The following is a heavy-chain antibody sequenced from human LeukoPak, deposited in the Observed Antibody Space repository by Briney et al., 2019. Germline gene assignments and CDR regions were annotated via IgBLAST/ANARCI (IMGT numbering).Heavy chain of an antibody. CDR2: TYYRSKWYN. Sequence: SQTLSLTCAISGDSVSSNSAAWNWIRQSPSRGLEWLGRTYYRSKWYNDYAVSVKSRITINPDTSKNQFSLQLNSVTPEDTAVYYCARATYYYDSSGYSPKYYFDYWGQGTLVTVSS. CDR1: GDSVSSNSAA. CDR3: ARATYYYDSSGYSPKYYFDY. D-gene: IGHD3-22*01. V-gene: IGHV6-1*01. J-gene: IGHJ4*02.